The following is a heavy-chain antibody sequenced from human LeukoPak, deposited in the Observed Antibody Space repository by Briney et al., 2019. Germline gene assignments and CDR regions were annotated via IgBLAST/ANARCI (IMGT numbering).Heavy chain of an antibody. CDR1: GFTVSSNY. CDR3: ARAAAAGPFDY. D-gene: IGHD6-13*01. V-gene: IGHV3-66*01. CDR2: IYSGGST. J-gene: IGHJ4*02. Sequence: GGSLRLSCAASGFTVSSNYMGWVRQAPGKGLEWVSVIYSGGSTYYADSVKGRFTTSRDNSKNTLYLQMNSLRAEDTAVYYCARAAAAGPFDYWGQGTLVTVSS.